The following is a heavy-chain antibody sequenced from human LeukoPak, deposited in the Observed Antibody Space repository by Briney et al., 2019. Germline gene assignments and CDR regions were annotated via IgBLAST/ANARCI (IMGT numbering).Heavy chain of an antibody. CDR3: ARAVGEQGEFDY. D-gene: IGHD3-10*01. CDR1: GFTFSSYD. Sequence: GGSLRLSCATSGFTFSSYDMHWVRQATGKGLEWVSAIGTAGDTYYPGSVKGRFTISRENAKNSLYLQMNSLRAGDTAVYYCARAVGEQGEFDYWGQGTLVTVSS. V-gene: IGHV3-13*01. J-gene: IGHJ4*02. CDR2: IGTAGDT.